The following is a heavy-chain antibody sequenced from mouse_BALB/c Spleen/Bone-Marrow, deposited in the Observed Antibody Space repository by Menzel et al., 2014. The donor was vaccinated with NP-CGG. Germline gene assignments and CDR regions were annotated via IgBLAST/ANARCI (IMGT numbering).Heavy chain of an antibody. Sequence: QVQLQQSGAELVKPGASVKMSYKAFGYPLTTYPIEWMRQNHGKNLEWIGNFHPYDDDTKYNEQFKGKAKLTVDKSSTTVSLELSRLTSDDSAVYYCARGAYGLFDYWGQGTTLTVSS. CDR3: ARGAYGLFDY. J-gene: IGHJ2*01. CDR1: GYPLTTYP. V-gene: IGHV1-47*01. CDR2: FHPYDDDT. D-gene: IGHD6-5*01.